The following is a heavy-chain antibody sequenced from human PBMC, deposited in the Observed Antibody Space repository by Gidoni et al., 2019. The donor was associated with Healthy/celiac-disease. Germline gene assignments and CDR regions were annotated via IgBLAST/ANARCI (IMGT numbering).Heavy chain of an antibody. CDR3: ARGVHGYCSSTGCHLASRSFDY. V-gene: IGHV4-34*01. CDR2: INHSGST. J-gene: IGHJ4*02. CDR1: GGSLRGYY. Sequence: QVQLQKWGAGLLKPAEPLSLTCAVYGGSLRGYYGSWIRQPTGKGLEWIGEINHSGSTNYNPSLTSRVTISVVPSKNQFSLTLSSVTAADTAVYYCARGVHGYCSSTGCHLASRSFDYWGQGTLVTVSS. D-gene: IGHD2-2*01.